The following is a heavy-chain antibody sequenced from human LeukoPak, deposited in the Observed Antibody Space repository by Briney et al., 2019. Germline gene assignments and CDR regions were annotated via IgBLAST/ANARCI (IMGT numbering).Heavy chain of an antibody. CDR3: ARVSVGATMLAYFDY. D-gene: IGHD1-26*01. CDR1: GYSFTSHY. V-gene: IGHV1-46*01. CDR2: INPSGGIT. Sequence: ASVKVSCKASGYSFTSHYMHWVRQAPGQGLEWMGIINPSGGITNYAQKFQGRVTMTRDMSTSTVYMELSSLRSEDTAVYYCARVSVGATMLAYFDYWGQGTLVTVSS. J-gene: IGHJ4*02.